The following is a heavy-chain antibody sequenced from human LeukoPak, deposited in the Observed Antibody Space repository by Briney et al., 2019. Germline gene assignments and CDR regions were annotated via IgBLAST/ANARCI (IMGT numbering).Heavy chain of an antibody. CDR3: ARSVVPAAIPWWYFDL. V-gene: IGHV4-59*01. CDR2: IYHSGST. D-gene: IGHD2-2*01. CDR1: GGSISSYY. J-gene: IGHJ2*01. Sequence: SETLSLTCTVSGGSISSYYWSWIQQPPGKGLEWIGYIYHSGSTNYNPSLKSRVTISVDTSKNQFSLKLSSVTAADTAVYYCARSVVPAAIPWWYFDLWGRGTLVTVSS.